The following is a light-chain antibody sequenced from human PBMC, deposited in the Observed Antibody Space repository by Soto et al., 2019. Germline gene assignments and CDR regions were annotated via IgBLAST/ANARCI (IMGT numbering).Light chain of an antibody. CDR2: DAS. Sequence: QSVLAQPASVSGSPGQSITISCTGTSSDFGDYNYVSWYQQHRGKAPKVMIYDASNRPSGVSNHFSGSKSGNTASLTISGLQADDEADYFCSSYTRSGTYVFGTGTKVTVL. CDR3: SSYTRSGTYV. J-gene: IGLJ1*01. V-gene: IGLV2-14*01. CDR1: SSDFGDYNY.